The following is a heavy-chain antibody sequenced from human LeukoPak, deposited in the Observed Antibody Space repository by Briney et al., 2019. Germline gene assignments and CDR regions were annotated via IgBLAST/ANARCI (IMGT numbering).Heavy chain of an antibody. V-gene: IGHV3-30-3*01. J-gene: IGHJ4*02. CDR2: TSSDLNVK. CDR1: GFTFRNYV. D-gene: IGHD3-10*01. CDR3: AREGYYGSGSPPSLYFDY. Sequence: GGSLRLSCAASGFTFRNYVIHWVRQAPGKGLEWVAVTSSDLNVKLYADSVKGRFTIPGDNSRSTLYLQMNSLRPEDTAIYYCAREGYYGSGSPPSLYFDYWGQGTLVTVSS.